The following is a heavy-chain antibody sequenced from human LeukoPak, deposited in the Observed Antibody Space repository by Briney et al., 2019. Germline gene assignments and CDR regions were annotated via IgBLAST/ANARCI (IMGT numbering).Heavy chain of an antibody. Sequence: SETLSLTCTVSGGSISNSNYYWGWIRQPPGKGLEWIGNIYYNGNTYCNLSLKSRVTISADTSKNQSSLKLTSVTAADTAVYYCARHQKISGWYIDYWGQGTLVTVSS. V-gene: IGHV4-39*01. J-gene: IGHJ4*02. D-gene: IGHD6-19*01. CDR2: IYYNGNT. CDR1: GGSISNSNYY. CDR3: ARHQKISGWYIDY.